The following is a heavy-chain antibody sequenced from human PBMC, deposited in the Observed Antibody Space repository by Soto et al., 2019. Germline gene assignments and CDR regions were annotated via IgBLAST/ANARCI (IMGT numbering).Heavy chain of an antibody. J-gene: IGHJ6*02. V-gene: IGHV1-69*13. CDR3: ARVYCSSTSCYSYYYYGMDV. D-gene: IGHD2-2*02. Sequence: SVKVSCKASGGTFSSYAISWVRQAPGQGLEWMGGIIPIFGTANYAQKFQGRVTITADESTSTAYMELSSLRSEDTAVYYCARVYCSSTSCYSYYYYGMDVWGQGTTVTVSS. CDR1: GGTFSSYA. CDR2: IIPIFGTA.